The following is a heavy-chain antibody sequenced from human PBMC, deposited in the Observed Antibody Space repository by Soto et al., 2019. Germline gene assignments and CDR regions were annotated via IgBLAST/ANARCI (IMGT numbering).Heavy chain of an antibody. CDR2: ISVYTGNT. CDR3: ARDRCTTDRCDTHHFDV. V-gene: IGHV1-18*04. Sequence: GASVKVSCKSSGYTFSAYGVSWVRQAPGQGLEWLGWISVYTGNTKQAQKFQDRVTLTTEASTGTAYLELRSLRSDDTAVYYCARDRCTTDRCDTHHFDVWGQGTTVTGSS. D-gene: IGHD2-8*01. J-gene: IGHJ6*02. CDR1: GYTFSAYG.